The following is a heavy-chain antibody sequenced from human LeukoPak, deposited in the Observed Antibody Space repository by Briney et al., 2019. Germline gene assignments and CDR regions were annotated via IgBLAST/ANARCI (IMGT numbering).Heavy chain of an antibody. CDR1: GFTFSRYA. J-gene: IGHJ6*03. D-gene: IGHD1-26*01. CDR2: IGGSGGAI. CDR3: ARDPYSGSYGDYYYYYMDV. V-gene: IGHV3-23*01. Sequence: GGSLRLSCGASGFTFSRYAMSWVRQAPGKGLQWVSEIGGSGGAIYYADSVKGRFTISRDNAKSSLYLQMNSLRDEDTAVYYCARDPYSGSYGDYYYYYMDVWGKGTTVTISS.